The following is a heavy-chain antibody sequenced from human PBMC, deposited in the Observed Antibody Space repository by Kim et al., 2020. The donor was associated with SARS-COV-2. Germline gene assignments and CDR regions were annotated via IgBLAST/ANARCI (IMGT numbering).Heavy chain of an antibody. CDR1: GGTFSSYA. V-gene: IGHV1-69*13. D-gene: IGHD4-17*01. CDR2: IIPIFGTA. J-gene: IGHJ6*02. CDR3: ARDIRGDYVDYYYYGMDV. Sequence: SVKVSCKASGGTFSSYAISWVRQAPGQGLEWMGGIIPIFGTANYAQKFQGRVTITADESTSTAYMELSSLRSEDTAVYYCARDIRGDYVDYYYYGMDVWGQGTTVTVSS.